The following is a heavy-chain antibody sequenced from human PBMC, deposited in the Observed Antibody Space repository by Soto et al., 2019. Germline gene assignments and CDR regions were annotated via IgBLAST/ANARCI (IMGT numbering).Heavy chain of an antibody. CDR1: GFTFSSYS. Sequence: SLRLSCAASGFTFSSYSMNWVRQAPGKGLEWVSYISSSSSTIYYADSVKGRFTISRDNAKNSLYLQMNSLRDEDTAVYYCARSSPRHYDFWSGYYSYYYYYGMDVWGQGTTVTVS. D-gene: IGHD3-3*01. V-gene: IGHV3-48*02. CDR3: ARSSPRHYDFWSGYYSYYYYYGMDV. CDR2: ISSSSSTI. J-gene: IGHJ6*02.